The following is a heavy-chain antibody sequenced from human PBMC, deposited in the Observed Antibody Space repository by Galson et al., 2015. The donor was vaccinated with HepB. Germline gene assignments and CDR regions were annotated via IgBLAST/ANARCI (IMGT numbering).Heavy chain of an antibody. Sequence: SLRLSCAASGFTFDDYAMHWVRQAPGKGLEWVSGISWNSGNIGYADPVKGRFTISRDNAKNSLYLQMNSLRAEDTALYYCAKAARVGVTMTADAFDIWGQGTMVTVSS. J-gene: IGHJ3*02. D-gene: IGHD3-22*01. CDR3: AKAARVGVTMTADAFDI. V-gene: IGHV3-9*01. CDR1: GFTFDDYA. CDR2: ISWNSGNI.